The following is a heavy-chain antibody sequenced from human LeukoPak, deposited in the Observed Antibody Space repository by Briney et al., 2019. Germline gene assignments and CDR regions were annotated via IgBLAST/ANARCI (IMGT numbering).Heavy chain of an antibody. Sequence: SETLSLTCTVSGGSISSFYWSWIRQPAGKGLEWIGRIHTSGSANYNPSLKSRVTISVDTSKNQFSLKLSSVTAADTAVYYCARARKYSYGYVPGVYYFDYWGQGTLVTVSS. CDR3: ARARKYSYGYVPGVYYFDY. V-gene: IGHV4-4*07. CDR2: IHTSGSA. CDR1: GGSISSFY. J-gene: IGHJ4*02. D-gene: IGHD5-18*01.